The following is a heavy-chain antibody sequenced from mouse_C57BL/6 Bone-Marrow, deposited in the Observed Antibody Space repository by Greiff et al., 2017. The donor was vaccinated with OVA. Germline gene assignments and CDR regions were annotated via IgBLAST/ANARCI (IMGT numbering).Heavy chain of an antibody. CDR3: ARDGDGYCWYFDV. Sequence: QVQLKESGAELVRPGASVKLSCKASGYTFTDYYINWVKQRPGQGLEWIARIYPGSGNTYYNEKFKGKATLTAEKSSSTADMQLSSLTSEDSAVYFCARDGDGYCWYFDVWGTGTTVTVSA. V-gene: IGHV1-76*01. J-gene: IGHJ1*03. D-gene: IGHD2-3*01. CDR1: GYTFTDYY. CDR2: IYPGSGNT.